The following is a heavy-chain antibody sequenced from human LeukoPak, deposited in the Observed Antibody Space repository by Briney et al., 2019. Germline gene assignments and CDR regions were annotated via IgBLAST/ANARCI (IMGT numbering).Heavy chain of an antibody. V-gene: IGHV3-23*01. CDR3: AKCDDFWSGGVDY. J-gene: IGHJ4*02. CDR1: RFTFSSCA. D-gene: IGHD3-3*01. Sequence: GGSLRPSCAPSRFTFSSCAMTWVRQVPGKGLEWVSAISGNGGSTYYADSVRGRFTISRDNSQNTLYLQMNSLRAEDTALYYCAKCDDFWSGGVDYWGQGALVTVSS. CDR2: ISGNGGST.